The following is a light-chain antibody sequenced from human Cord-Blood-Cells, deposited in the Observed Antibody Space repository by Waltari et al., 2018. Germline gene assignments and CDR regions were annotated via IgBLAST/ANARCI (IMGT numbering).Light chain of an antibody. J-gene: IGLJ2*01. CDR3: SSYAGSNNFVV. Sequence: QSALTQSPSASGSPGQSLTISCPGTSTDVGGFNYVSWYPQHPGKAPKLMIYEVSKRPSGVPDRFSGSKSGNTASLTVSGLQAEDEADYYCSSYAGSNNFVVFGGGTKLTVL. CDR2: EVS. CDR1: STDVGGFNY. V-gene: IGLV2-8*01.